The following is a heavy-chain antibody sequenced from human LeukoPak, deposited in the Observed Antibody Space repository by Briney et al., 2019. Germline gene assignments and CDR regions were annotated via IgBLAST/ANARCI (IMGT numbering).Heavy chain of an antibody. CDR3: ASRFGELWGQGMDV. D-gene: IGHD3-10*01. V-gene: IGHV4-31*03. CDR2: IYYSGST. J-gene: IGHJ6*02. Sequence: SETLSLTCTVSGGSISSGDYYWSWIRQPPGKGLVWIGYIYYSGSTYYNPSLKSRVTISVDTSKNQFSLKLSSVTAADTAVYYCASRFGELWGQGMDVWGQGTTVTVSS. CDR1: GGSISSGDYY.